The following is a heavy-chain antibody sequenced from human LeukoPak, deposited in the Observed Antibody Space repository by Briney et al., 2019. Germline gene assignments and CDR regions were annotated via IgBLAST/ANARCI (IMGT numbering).Heavy chain of an antibody. CDR1: GFTFASYA. CDR3: VACSSASCYGDRFDP. J-gene: IGHJ5*02. V-gene: IGHV3-23*01. CDR2: ISADGST. Sequence: PGGSLRLSCAASGFTFASYAMTWVRQAPGKGLEWVSSISADGSTYYADSVKGRFTIYRDNSRDTFFLEMNSLRAEDTALYYCVACSSASCYGDRFDPWGQGTLATVSS. D-gene: IGHD2-2*01.